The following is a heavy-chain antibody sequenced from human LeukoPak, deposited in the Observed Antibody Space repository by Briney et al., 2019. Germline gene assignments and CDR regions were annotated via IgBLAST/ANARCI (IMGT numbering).Heavy chain of an antibody. D-gene: IGHD3-10*01. CDR1: GFTFSSYG. Sequence: PGGSLRLSCAASGFTFSSYGMHWVRQALGKGLEWVAFIRYDGSNKYYADSVKGRFTISRDNSKNTLYLQMNSLRAEDTAVYYCAKDGVFTVRGVTYYFDYWGQGTLVTVSS. CDR2: IRYDGSNK. V-gene: IGHV3-30*02. CDR3: AKDGVFTVRGVTYYFDY. J-gene: IGHJ4*02.